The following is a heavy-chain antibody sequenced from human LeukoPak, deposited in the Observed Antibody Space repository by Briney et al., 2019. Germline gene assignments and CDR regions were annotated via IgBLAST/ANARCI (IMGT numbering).Heavy chain of an antibody. CDR1: GYTFTSYA. Sequence: ASVKVSCKASGYTFTSYAMNWVRQAPGQGLEWMGWINTNTGNPTYAQGFTGRFVFSLDTSVSTAYLQISSLKAEDTAVYYCARRAFYCSGGSCYSPVYYYYFYMDVWGKGTTVTVSS. V-gene: IGHV7-4-1*02. CDR3: ARRAFYCSGGSCYSPVYYYYFYMDV. CDR2: INTNTGNP. J-gene: IGHJ6*03. D-gene: IGHD2-15*01.